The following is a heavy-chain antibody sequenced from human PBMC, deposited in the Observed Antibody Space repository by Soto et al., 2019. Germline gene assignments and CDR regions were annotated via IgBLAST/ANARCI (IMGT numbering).Heavy chain of an antibody. CDR3: AAGGGLPRYS. CDR1: GGSISSGGYS. V-gene: IGHV4-30-2*01. D-gene: IGHD5-12*01. CDR2: IYHSGST. J-gene: IGHJ4*02. Sequence: QLQLQESGSGLVKPSQTLSLTCAVSGGSISSGGYSWSWIRQPPGKGLEWIGYIYHSGSTYYNPSLKSRAXIXXNRAKDQFSLTLSSVTAAYTAVYYCAAGGGLPRYSWGQGTLVTVSS.